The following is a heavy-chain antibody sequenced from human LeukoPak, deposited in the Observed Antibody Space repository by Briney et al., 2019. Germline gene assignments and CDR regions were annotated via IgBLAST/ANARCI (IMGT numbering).Heavy chain of an antibody. CDR3: ARGSETRGYSYGSPYYYYMDV. D-gene: IGHD5-18*01. V-gene: IGHV1-2*02. CDR2: INPNSGGT. J-gene: IGHJ6*03. CDR1: GYTFTGYY. Sequence: ASVKVSCKASGYTFTGYYMHWVRQAPGQGLEWMGWINPNSGGTNYAQKFQGRVTMTRDTSSSTAYMELSRLRSDDTAVYYCARGSETRGYSYGSPYYYYMDVWGKGTTVTVSS.